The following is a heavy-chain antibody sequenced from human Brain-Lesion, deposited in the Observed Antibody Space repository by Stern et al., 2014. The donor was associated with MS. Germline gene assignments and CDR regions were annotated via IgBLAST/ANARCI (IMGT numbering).Heavy chain of an antibody. Sequence: VQLVQSGGGLVKPGGYLRLSCAASGFIFSDYYMSWIRQAPGKGLEWVSYIGRSGDSIYYADSVKGRFTISRDNAKNSLYLQMNSLRAEDTAVYYCARGPRRYYGSESPNTYYYGMDVWGQGTTVTVSS. CDR2: IGRSGDSI. J-gene: IGHJ6*02. V-gene: IGHV3-11*01. CDR3: ARGPRRYYGSESPNTYYYGMDV. D-gene: IGHD3-10*01. CDR1: GFIFSDYY.